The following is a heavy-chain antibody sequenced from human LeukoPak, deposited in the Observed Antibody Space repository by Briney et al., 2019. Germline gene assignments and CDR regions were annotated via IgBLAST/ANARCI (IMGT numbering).Heavy chain of an antibody. CDR3: ARGPIVGTYYFDY. CDR1: GGSIRSYY. V-gene: IGHV4-4*07. Sequence: SETLSLTCTVSGGSIRSYYWSWIRQPAGKGLEWIGRIYSSGSTNYNPSLKSRVTMSVDTSKNHFSLKLSSVTAADTAVYYCARGPIVGTYYFDYWSQGTLVTVSS. D-gene: IGHD1-26*01. CDR2: IYSSGST. J-gene: IGHJ4*02.